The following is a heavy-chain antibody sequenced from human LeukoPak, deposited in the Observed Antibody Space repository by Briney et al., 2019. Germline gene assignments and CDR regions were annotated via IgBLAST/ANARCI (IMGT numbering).Heavy chain of an antibody. D-gene: IGHD4-23*01. CDR3: VKRPEYDAGNFVFQH. V-gene: IGHV3-23*05. CDR1: GLSPSSNM. J-gene: IGHJ1*01. Sequence: AGGSLRLSCVASGLSPSSNMMSWVRQAPGEGLEWISTITSAGATYYIDSVRGRFTISRDISKSTVFLLMNSLRAEDTAMYYCVKRPEYDAGNFVFQHWGQGTLVTVSS. CDR2: ITSAGAT.